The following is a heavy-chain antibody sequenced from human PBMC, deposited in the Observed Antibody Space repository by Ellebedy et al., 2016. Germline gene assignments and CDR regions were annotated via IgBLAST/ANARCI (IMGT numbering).Heavy chain of an antibody. CDR1: GDSMSRYY. CDR2: IFYTGGA. V-gene: IGHV4-59*03. CDR3: ARWSSWKGGLDY. D-gene: IGHD1-1*01. Sequence: GSLRLXCTVSGDSMSRYYWSWIRQPPGKGLEWIAYIFYTGGAIYNPSLKSRVIISVDTSNNQFSLKLTSVTAADTAVYDCARWSSWKGGLDYWGQGTLVTVSS. J-gene: IGHJ4*02.